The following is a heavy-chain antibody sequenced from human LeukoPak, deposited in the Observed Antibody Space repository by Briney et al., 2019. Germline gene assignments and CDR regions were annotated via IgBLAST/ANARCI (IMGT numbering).Heavy chain of an antibody. J-gene: IGHJ4*02. D-gene: IGHD3-22*01. CDR3: ARTGSSGYFRFDY. V-gene: IGHV4-59*08. CDR2: IYYSGST. Sequence: SETPSLTCTVSGGSISSYYWSWIRQPPGKGLEWIGYIYYSGSTNYNPSLKSRVTISVDTSKNQFSLKLSSVTAADTAVYYCARTGSSGYFRFDYWGQGTLVTVSS. CDR1: GGSISSYY.